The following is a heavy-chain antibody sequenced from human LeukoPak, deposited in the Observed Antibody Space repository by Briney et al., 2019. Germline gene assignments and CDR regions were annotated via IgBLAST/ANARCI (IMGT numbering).Heavy chain of an antibody. CDR1: GFTFSNYW. Sequence: GGSLRLSCAASGFTFSNYWMHWVRQAPGKGLVWVSRINSDGRSTNYADSVKGRFTTSRDNAKNTLYLQMNSLRAEDTAVYYCARGADSGYSSDNWGQGTLVSVSS. J-gene: IGHJ4*02. V-gene: IGHV3-74*01. D-gene: IGHD3-9*01. CDR2: INSDGRST. CDR3: ARGADSGYSSDN.